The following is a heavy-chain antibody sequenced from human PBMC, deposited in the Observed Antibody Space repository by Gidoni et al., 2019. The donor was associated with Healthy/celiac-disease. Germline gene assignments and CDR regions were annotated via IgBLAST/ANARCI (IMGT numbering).Heavy chain of an antibody. J-gene: IGHJ6*02. CDR1: GGSFSGYY. CDR2: INHSGST. V-gene: IGHV4-34*01. Sequence: QVQLQQWGAGLLTPSETLSLTCAVYGGSFSGYYWSWIRQPPGKGLEWIGEINHSGSTNYNPSLKSRVTISVDTSKNQFSLKLSSVTAADTAVYYCARGTGLYYYGMDVWGQGTTVTVSS. D-gene: IGHD7-27*01. CDR3: ARGTGLYYYGMDV.